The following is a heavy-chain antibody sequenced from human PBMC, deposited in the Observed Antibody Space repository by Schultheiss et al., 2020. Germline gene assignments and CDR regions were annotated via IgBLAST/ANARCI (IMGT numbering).Heavy chain of an antibody. CDR2: ISGSGGST. J-gene: IGHJ1*01. CDR3: AKTYYYDSSGSPGYFQH. Sequence: GGSLRLSCEASGFTFSSIGMHWVRQAPGKGLEWVSAISGSGGSTYYADSVKGRFTISRDNSKNTLYLQMNSLRAEDTAVYYCAKTYYYDSSGSPGYFQHWGQGTLVTVSS. CDR1: GFTFSSIG. V-gene: IGHV3-23*01. D-gene: IGHD3-22*01.